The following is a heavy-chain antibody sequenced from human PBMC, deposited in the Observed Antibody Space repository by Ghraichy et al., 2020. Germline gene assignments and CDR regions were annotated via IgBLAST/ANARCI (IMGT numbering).Heavy chain of an antibody. CDR3: ARDRSYGGNPEAGY. Sequence: ASVKVSCKASGYTFTSYGISWVRQAPGQGLEWMGWISAYNGNTNYAQKLQGRVTMTTDTSTSTAYMELRSLRSDDTAVYYCARDRSYGGNPEAGYWGQGTLVTVSS. V-gene: IGHV1-18*01. D-gene: IGHD4-23*01. CDR2: ISAYNGNT. CDR1: GYTFTSYG. J-gene: IGHJ4*02.